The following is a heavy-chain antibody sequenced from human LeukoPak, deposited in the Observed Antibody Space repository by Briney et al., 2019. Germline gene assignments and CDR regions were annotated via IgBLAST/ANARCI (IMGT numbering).Heavy chain of an antibody. J-gene: IGHJ4*02. CDR2: IIPILGIA. V-gene: IGHV1-69*04. CDR1: GGTFSSYA. CDR3: TRETSSRYFDY. Sequence: GASEKVSCKASGGTFSSYAISWVRQAPGQGFEWMGRIIPILGIANYAQKFQGRVTITADKSTSTAYMELSSLRSEDTAVYYCTRETSSRYFDYWGQGTLVTVSS.